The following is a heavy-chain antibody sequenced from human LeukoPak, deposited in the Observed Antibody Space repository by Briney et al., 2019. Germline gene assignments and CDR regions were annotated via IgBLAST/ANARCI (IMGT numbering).Heavy chain of an antibody. Sequence: GGSLRLSCAVSGITLSNYGMSWVRQAPGKGLEWVAGISDSGGSTNYADSVKGRFTISRDNAKNTLYLQMNSLRAEDTAVYYCARDRGYSNFDYWGQGTLLTVSS. CDR1: GITLSNYG. CDR2: ISDSGGST. CDR3: ARDRGYSNFDY. V-gene: IGHV3-23*01. D-gene: IGHD4-11*01. J-gene: IGHJ4*02.